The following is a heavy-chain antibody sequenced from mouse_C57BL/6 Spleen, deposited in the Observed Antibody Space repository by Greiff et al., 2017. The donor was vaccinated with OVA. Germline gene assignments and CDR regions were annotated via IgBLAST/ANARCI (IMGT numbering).Heavy chain of an antibody. CDR3: ARKSRGYSSSSGHWYFDV. CDR2: IWPGGGT. CDR1: GFSLTSYA. V-gene: IGHV2-9-1*01. Sequence: VKLMESGPGLVAPSQSLSITCTVSGFSLTSYAISWVRQPPGTGLAWLGVIWPGGGTNSNSALTSRLSISKDNSKSQVFLKMKSLQTDDTARYYCARKSRGYSSSSGHWYFDVWGTGTTVTVSS. J-gene: IGHJ1*03. D-gene: IGHD1-1*01.